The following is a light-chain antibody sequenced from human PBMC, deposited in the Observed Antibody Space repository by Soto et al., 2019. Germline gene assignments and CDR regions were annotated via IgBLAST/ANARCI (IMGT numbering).Light chain of an antibody. Sequence: QPVLTQSPSASASLGASVKLTCTLSSGHSTNVVAWHQQQPETGPRYLMKVNRDGSHTRGDGVPARFSGSSSGAERYLSISSLRSEDEADYYCQSWDSGFRVFGGGTQLTVL. CDR3: QSWDSGFRV. V-gene: IGLV4-69*01. J-gene: IGLJ3*02. CDR1: SGHSTNV. CDR2: VNRDGSH.